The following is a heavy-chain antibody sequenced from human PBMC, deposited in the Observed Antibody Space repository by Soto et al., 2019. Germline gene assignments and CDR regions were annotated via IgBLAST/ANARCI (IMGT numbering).Heavy chain of an antibody. J-gene: IGHJ4*02. CDR3: ARQAGWLIDY. Sequence: PSETLSLTCPVSGGSISSTSHYWAWIRQPPGKGLECIGSIYYSGSTYYNPSLKSRATISVDTSKNHFSLQLTSLTAADTAVYYCARQAGWLIDYWGQGALVTVSS. V-gene: IGHV4-39*01. D-gene: IGHD6-19*01. CDR1: GGSISSTSHY. CDR2: IYYSGST.